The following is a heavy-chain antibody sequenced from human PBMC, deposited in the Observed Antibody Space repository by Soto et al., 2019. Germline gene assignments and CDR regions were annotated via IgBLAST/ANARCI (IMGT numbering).Heavy chain of an antibody. V-gene: IGHV3-49*04. CDR2: IRSNAYGGTT. CDR1: GFTFGDYA. Sequence: SLRLSCTASGFTFGDYALSWVRQSPVKGLEWVAFIRSNAYGGTTEYAASVRGRFTFSRDDSKGIAYLQMNSLKTEDTAVYYCTTTTNVPIEYWGQGTLVIVSS. D-gene: IGHD1-1*01. CDR3: TTTTNVPIEY. J-gene: IGHJ4*02.